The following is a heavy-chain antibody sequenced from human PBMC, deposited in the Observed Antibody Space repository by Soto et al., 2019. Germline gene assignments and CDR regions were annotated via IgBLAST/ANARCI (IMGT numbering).Heavy chain of an antibody. V-gene: IGHV2-5*01. Sequence: QITLKESGPTLVKPTQTLTLTCTFSGFSLSTSGVGVGWIRQPPGKALEWLALIYWNDDKRYSPSLKSRLTITKDTSKNQVVLTMTNMDPVDTATYYCAHDDYSYYYYGMDVWGQGTTVTVSS. CDR1: GFSLSTSGVG. D-gene: IGHD4-17*01. CDR3: AHDDYSYYYYGMDV. J-gene: IGHJ6*02. CDR2: IYWNDDK.